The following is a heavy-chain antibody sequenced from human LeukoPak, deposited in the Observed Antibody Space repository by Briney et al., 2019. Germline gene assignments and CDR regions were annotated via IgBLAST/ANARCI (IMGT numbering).Heavy chain of an antibody. CDR1: GYSFTNYW. J-gene: IGHJ3*02. D-gene: IGHD3-10*01. CDR3: ARLRSLVRGIIEDAFDI. V-gene: IGHV5-51*01. Sequence: GEPLKISCKGSGYSFTNYWIGWVRQMPGKGLEWMGIIYPGDSDTRYSPSFQGQVTISVDKSISTAYLQWSSLKASDTAMYYCARLRSLVRGIIEDAFDIWGQGTMVTVSS. CDR2: IYPGDSDT.